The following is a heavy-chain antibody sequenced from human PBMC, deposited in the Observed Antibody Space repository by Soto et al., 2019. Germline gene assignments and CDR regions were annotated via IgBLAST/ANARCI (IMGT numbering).Heavy chain of an antibody. J-gene: IGHJ4*02. CDR2: IKGDGSNI. CDR1: GFTFSDYW. CDR3: ARDNSGPIMFEY. V-gene: IGHV3-74*03. D-gene: IGHD6-25*01. Sequence: EVQLVESGGGLVQPGGSLRLSCAASGFTFSDYWMHWVRQAPGKGLVWVSQIKGDGSNIKYADSVKGRFTISRDNAKNTLDLKRNSLRAEDTAVYYCARDNSGPIMFEYWGQGNLVTVSA.